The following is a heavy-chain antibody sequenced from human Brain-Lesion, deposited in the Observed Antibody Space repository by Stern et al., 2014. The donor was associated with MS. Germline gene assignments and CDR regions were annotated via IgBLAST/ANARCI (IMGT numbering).Heavy chain of an antibody. CDR2: ISPSGST. J-gene: IGHJ5*02. CDR1: GGSLSRGDYF. D-gene: IGHD3-10*01. Sequence: VQLVESGPGLVKPSQTLSLTCTVSGGSLSRGDYFWSWIRQFPGKGLEWTGYISPSGSTYYNPSLKSRLTISMDTSKSQFSLKLTSVTAADTAVYYCARDGVVRGVTYNWFDPWGQGTLVTVSS. CDR3: ARDGVVRGVTYNWFDP. V-gene: IGHV4-31*03.